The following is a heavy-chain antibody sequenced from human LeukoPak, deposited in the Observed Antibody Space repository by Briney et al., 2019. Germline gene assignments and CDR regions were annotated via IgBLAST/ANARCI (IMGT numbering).Heavy chain of an antibody. CDR3: AELGITMIGGV. CDR1: GFTFSSYG. V-gene: IGHV3-23*01. D-gene: IGHD3-10*02. CDR2: ISGSGGST. Sequence: GGSLRLSCAASGFTFSSYGMNWVRQAPGKGLEWVSAISGSGGSTYYADSVKGRFTISRDNSKNTLYLQMNSLRAEDTAVYYCAELGITMIGGVWGKGTTVTISS. J-gene: IGHJ6*04.